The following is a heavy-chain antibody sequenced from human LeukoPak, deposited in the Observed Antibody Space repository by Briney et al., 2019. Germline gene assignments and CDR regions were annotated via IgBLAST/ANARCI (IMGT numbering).Heavy chain of an antibody. CDR1: GGSIIISGYY. V-gene: IGHV4-39*01. CDR3: AQSLGASTWFGNWFDP. CDR2: IYYSGRT. J-gene: IGHJ5*02. D-gene: IGHD3-10*01. Sequence: SETLSLTCTVSGGSIIISGYYWGWIRQPPGKGLEWIGSIYYSGRTYYNPSLKSRLTISVDTPKNQFSLKLSSVTAADTAVYYCAQSLGASTWFGNWFDPWGQGTLVTVSS.